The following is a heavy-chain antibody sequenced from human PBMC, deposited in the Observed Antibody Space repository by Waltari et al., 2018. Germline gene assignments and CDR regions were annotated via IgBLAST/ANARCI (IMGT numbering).Heavy chain of an antibody. D-gene: IGHD3-3*01. V-gene: IGHV3-74*01. CDR2: INSDGTSI. CDR1: GFTFSSHW. CDR3: VREWSAFDI. J-gene: IGHJ3*02. Sequence: EVQLVESGGGLVQPGGSLRLSCAASGFTFSSHWMHWVRQGPGKGLVWVSDINSDGTSIRYADSVKGRFTISRDNAKNTLYVQMNSLRVEDTAVYYCVREWSAFDIWGQGTMVTVSS.